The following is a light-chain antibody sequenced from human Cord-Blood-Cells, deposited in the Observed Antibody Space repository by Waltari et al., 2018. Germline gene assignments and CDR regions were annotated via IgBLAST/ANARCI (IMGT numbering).Light chain of an antibody. CDR3: AAWDDSLNGPV. CDR2: YDD. CDR1: SPNIGTTA. V-gene: IGLV1-36*01. J-gene: IGLJ3*02. Sequence: QSVLTQPPSVSEAPRQRATISCSGRSPNIGTTAVNWYQQPPGKAPKLLIYYDDLLPSGVSDRFYRSKSGTSASLAISGLQSEDEADYYCAAWDDSLNGPVFGGGTKLTVL.